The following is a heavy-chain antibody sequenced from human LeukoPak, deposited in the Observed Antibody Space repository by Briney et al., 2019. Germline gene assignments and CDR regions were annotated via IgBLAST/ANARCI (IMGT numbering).Heavy chain of an antibody. CDR1: GYTFTSYG. V-gene: IGHV1-18*01. Sequence: ASVKVSCKASGYTFTSYGISWVRQAPGQGLEWMGWIGAYNGNTNYAQKLQGRVTMTTDTSTSTAYMELRSLRSDDTAVYYCARETYYDSSGLLYYFDYWGQGTLVTVSS. J-gene: IGHJ4*02. D-gene: IGHD3-22*01. CDR2: IGAYNGNT. CDR3: ARETYYDSSGLLYYFDY.